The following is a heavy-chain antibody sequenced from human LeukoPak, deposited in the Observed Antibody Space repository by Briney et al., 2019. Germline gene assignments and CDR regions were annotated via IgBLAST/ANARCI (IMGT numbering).Heavy chain of an antibody. J-gene: IGHJ4*02. V-gene: IGHV3-23*01. CDR1: GFTFSSYA. D-gene: IGHD6-13*01. CDR2: TSGSGGST. Sequence: GGSLRLSCAASGFTFSSYAMSWVRQAPGKGLEWVSATSGSGGSTYYADSVKGRFTISRDNSKNTLYLQMNSLRAEDTAVYYCATSGRAAGTTHFDYWGQGTLVTVSS. CDR3: ATSGRAAGTTHFDY.